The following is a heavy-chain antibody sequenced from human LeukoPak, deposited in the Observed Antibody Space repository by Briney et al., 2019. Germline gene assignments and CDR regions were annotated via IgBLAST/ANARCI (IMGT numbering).Heavy chain of an antibody. CDR2: IYHSGNT. D-gene: IGHD3-10*01. CDR1: GGSISSKNW. Sequence: SGTLSLTCAVSGGSISSKNWWSWVRQPPGKGLEWIGEIYHSGNTNYNPSLKSRVTISVDKSKNQFSLKLTSVTAADTAVYYCARVEDGSGSYYEAYWGQGTLVTVSS. J-gene: IGHJ4*02. V-gene: IGHV4-4*02. CDR3: ARVEDGSGSYYEAY.